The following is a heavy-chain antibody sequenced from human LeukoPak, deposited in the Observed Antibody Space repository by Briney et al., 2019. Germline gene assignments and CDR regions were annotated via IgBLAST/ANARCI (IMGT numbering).Heavy chain of an antibody. D-gene: IGHD3-10*01. Sequence: GASVKVSCKVSGYTLTELSMHWVRQAPGKGLEWMGGFDPGDGETIYAQKFQGRVTMTEDTSTDTAYMELSSLRSEDTAVYYCATDPYYGSGSYYFDYWGQGTLVTVSS. CDR2: FDPGDGET. CDR3: ATDPYYGSGSYYFDY. V-gene: IGHV1-24*01. J-gene: IGHJ4*02. CDR1: GYTLTELS.